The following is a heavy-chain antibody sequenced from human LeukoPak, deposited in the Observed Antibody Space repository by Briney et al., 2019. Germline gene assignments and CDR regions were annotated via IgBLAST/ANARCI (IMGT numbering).Heavy chain of an antibody. CDR2: IYHSGST. V-gene: IGHV4-30-2*01. D-gene: IGHD6-13*01. CDR3: ARVLPAAGAFDI. J-gene: IGHJ3*02. Sequence: SQTLSLTCTVSGGSISSGGYYWSWIRQPPGKGLEWIGYIYHSGSTYYNPSLKSRVTISVDRSKNQFSLKLSSVTAADTAVYYCARVLPAAGAFDIWGQGTMVTVSS. CDR1: GGSISSGGYY.